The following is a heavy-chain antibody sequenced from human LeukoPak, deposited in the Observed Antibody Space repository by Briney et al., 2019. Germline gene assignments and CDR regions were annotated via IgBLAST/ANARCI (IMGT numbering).Heavy chain of an antibody. V-gene: IGHV3-74*01. CDR2: IKSDESIT. CDR3: AREVSGGYHD. Sequence: PGGSLRLSCVASGLTLSGYWMQWVRQAPGKGLVWVSRIKSDESITAYADSVRGRFTISRDNAKNTLYLQMNSLRVEDTAVYYCAREVSGGYHDWGQGTLVTVSS. J-gene: IGHJ4*02. CDR1: GLTLSGYW. D-gene: IGHD5-12*01.